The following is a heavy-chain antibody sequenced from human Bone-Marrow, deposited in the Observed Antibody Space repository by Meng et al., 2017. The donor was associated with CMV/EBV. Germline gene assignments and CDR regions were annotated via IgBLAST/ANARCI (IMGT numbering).Heavy chain of an antibody. CDR3: ARGRGYSYGSRTRGPPH. CDR2: INHSGST. D-gene: IGHD5-18*01. V-gene: IGHV4-34*01. J-gene: IGHJ4*02. Sequence: GSLRLSCAVYGGSFSGYYWSWIRQPPGKGLEWIGEINHSGSTNYNPSLKSRVTISVDTSKNQFSLKLSSVTAADTAVYYCARGRGYSYGSRTRGPPHWGQGTLVTGSS. CDR1: GGSFSGYY.